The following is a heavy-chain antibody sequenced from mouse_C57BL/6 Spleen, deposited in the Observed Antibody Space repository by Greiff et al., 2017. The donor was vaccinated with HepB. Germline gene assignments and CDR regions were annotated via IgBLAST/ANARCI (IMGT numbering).Heavy chain of an antibody. D-gene: IGHD2-3*01. J-gene: IGHJ1*03. Sequence: EVKLMESGGGLVQPKGSLKLSCAASGFSFNTYAMNWVRQAPGKGLEWVARIRSKSNNYATYYADSVKDRFTISRDDSESMLYLQMNNLKTEDTAMYYCVRHCPDGYYGYFDVWGTGTTVTVSS. CDR3: VRHCPDGYYGYFDV. CDR2: IRSKSNNYAT. V-gene: IGHV10-1*01. CDR1: GFSFNTYA.